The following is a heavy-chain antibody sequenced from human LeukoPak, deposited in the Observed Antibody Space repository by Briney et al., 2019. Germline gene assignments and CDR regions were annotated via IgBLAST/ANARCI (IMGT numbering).Heavy chain of an antibody. CDR3: ARGNYYYGMDV. J-gene: IGHJ6*02. CDR1: GGSINSRGYL. V-gene: IGHV4-39*07. CDR2: IYYSGST. Sequence: SETLSLTCTVSGGSINSRGYLWGWIRQTPGKGLEWIGTIYYSGSTYYNPSLKSRVTISVDTSKNQFSLKLSSVTAADTAVYYCARGNYYYGMDVWGQGTTVTVSS.